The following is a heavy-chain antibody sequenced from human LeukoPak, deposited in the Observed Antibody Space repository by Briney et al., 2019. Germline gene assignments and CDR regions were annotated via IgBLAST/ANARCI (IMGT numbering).Heavy chain of an antibody. CDR2: INHSGST. CDR3: AKGSGSSPFDP. Sequence: TSETLSLTCAVYGGSFSGYYWSWIRQPPGKGLEWIGEINHSGSTNYNPSLKSRVTISVDTSKNQFSLKLSSVTAADTAVYYCAKGSGSSPFDPWGQGTLVTVSS. J-gene: IGHJ5*02. CDR1: GGSFSGYY. D-gene: IGHD3-10*01. V-gene: IGHV4-34*01.